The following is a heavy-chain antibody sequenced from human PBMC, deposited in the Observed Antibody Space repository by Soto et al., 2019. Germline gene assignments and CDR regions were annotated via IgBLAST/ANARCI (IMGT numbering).Heavy chain of an antibody. J-gene: IGHJ4*02. Sequence: ASETLSLTCTVSGCSLSSYYWSWVRQPPGKGLEWIGYIYYSGSTNYNPSLKSRVTISVDTSKNQFSLKLSSVTAADTAVYYCARSLTPHNEEVPAADFDYWGQGTLVTVSS. V-gene: IGHV4-59*01. D-gene: IGHD2-2*01. CDR3: ARSLTPHNEEVPAADFDY. CDR1: GCSLSSYY. CDR2: IYYSGST.